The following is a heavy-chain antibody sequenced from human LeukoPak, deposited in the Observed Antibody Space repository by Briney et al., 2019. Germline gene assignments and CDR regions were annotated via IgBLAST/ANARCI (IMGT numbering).Heavy chain of an antibody. Sequence: ASVKVSCKASGYTFTSYAMHWVRQAPGQRLEWMGWINAGNGNTKYSQKFQGRVTITRDTSASTAYMELSSLRSEDTAVYYCARDGCSSSWGLVYYFDYWGQGTLVTVSS. D-gene: IGHD6-13*01. V-gene: IGHV1-3*01. J-gene: IGHJ4*02. CDR3: ARDGCSSSWGLVYYFDY. CDR2: INAGNGNT. CDR1: GYTFTSYA.